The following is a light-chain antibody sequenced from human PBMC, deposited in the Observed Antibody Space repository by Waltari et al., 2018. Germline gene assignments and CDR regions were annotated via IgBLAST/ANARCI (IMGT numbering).Light chain of an antibody. Sequence: EIVLTQSPATLPLSPGARATLSCRASQSVSSYLAWYQQKPGQAPRLLIYDASNRATGIPARFSGSGSGTDFTLTISSLEPEDFAVYYCQQRSNWPPYTFGQGTKLEIK. CDR3: QQRSNWPPYT. V-gene: IGKV3-11*01. J-gene: IGKJ2*01. CDR1: QSVSSY. CDR2: DAS.